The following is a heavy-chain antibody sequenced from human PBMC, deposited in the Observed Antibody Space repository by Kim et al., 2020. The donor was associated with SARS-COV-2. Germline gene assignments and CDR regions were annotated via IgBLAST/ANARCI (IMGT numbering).Heavy chain of an antibody. CDR2: AYYRSQWQI. CDR1: GDSVSSNSAA. Sequence: SQTLSLTCVISGDSVSSNSAAWNWIRQSPSRGLEWLGRAYYRSQWQIDYAQFVKSRIIINPDTSKNQFSLQLNSLTPEDTAMYFCAGGGPSRSWHDYWGQGTRVTVSS. J-gene: IGHJ4*02. CDR3: AGGGPSRSWHDY. D-gene: IGHD6-13*01. V-gene: IGHV6-1*01.